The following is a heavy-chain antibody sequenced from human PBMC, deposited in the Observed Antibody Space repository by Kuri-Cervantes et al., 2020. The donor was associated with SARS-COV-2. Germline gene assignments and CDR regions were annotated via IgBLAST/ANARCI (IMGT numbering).Heavy chain of an antibody. J-gene: IGHJ4*02. CDR2: VSSGGSAM. CDR1: GFTFSGHW. V-gene: IGHV3-48*04. Sequence: GESLKISCAASGFTFSGHWIHWVRQAPGKRLEWISYVSSGGSAMFYADSVKGRFTTSRDNAKNSLYLQMNSLRAEDTAVYYCASSTVTSFLFDYWGQGTLVTVSS. D-gene: IGHD4-17*01. CDR3: ASSTVTSFLFDY.